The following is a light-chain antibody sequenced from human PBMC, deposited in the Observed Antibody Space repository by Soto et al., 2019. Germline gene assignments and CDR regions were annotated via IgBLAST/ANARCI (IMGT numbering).Light chain of an antibody. V-gene: IGKV3-20*01. CDR1: QSVSSSY. CDR3: QRYGSSQLT. Sequence: EIVLTQSPGTLSLSPGERATLSCRASQSVSSSYLAWYQQKPGQAPRLLIYGASSRATGIPDRFSGSGSGTAFTLTISRLESEDFAVYYCQRYGSSQLTFGGGTKVEIK. J-gene: IGKJ4*01. CDR2: GAS.